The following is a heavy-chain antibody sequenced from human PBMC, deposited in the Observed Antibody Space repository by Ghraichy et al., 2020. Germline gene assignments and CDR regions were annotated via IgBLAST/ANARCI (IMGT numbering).Heavy chain of an antibody. CDR2: ISGSGGST. J-gene: IGHJ2*01. D-gene: IGHD3-16*02. CDR1: GFTFSSYA. V-gene: IGHV3-23*01. Sequence: LSLTCAASGFTFSSYAMSWVRQAPGKGLEWVSAISGSGGSTYYADSVKGRFTISRDNSKNTLYLQMNSLRAEDTAVYYCAKSLPVIQTDWYFDLWGRGTLVTVSS. CDR3: AKSLPVIQTDWYFDL.